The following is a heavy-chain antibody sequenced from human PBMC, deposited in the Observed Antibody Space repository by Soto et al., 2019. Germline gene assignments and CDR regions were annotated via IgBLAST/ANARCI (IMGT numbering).Heavy chain of an antibody. Sequence: QVQLVESGGGVVQPGRSLRLSCAASGFTFSSYAMHWVRQAPGKGLEWVAVISYDGSNKYYADSVKGRFTISRDNSKNTLYLKTNRLRAEDTAVYYCARDPLWGTAMVLWYFDLWGRGTLVTVSS. V-gene: IGHV3-30-3*01. D-gene: IGHD5-18*01. J-gene: IGHJ2*01. CDR1: GFTFSSYA. CDR3: ARDPLWGTAMVLWYFDL. CDR2: ISYDGSNK.